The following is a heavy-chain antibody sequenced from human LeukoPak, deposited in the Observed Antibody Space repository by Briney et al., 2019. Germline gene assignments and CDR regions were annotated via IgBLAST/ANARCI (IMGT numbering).Heavy chain of an antibody. CDR3: AKDPMVRGVINGMDV. CDR1: GFTFSSYG. D-gene: IGHD3-10*01. CDR2: ISYDGRNK. Sequence: GGSLRLSCAASGFTFSSYGIHWVRQAPGKGLEWVAVISYDGRNKHYADSVKGRFTISRDNSQNTLYLQMNSLRPDDTAVYYCAKDPMVRGVINGMDVWGQWTTVIVSS. J-gene: IGHJ6*02. V-gene: IGHV3-30*18.